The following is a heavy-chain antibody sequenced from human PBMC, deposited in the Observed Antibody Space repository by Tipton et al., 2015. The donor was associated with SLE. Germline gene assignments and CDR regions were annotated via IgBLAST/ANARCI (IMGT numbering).Heavy chain of an antibody. CDR3: ARDKSGYSYGDAFDI. CDR2: IYYSGST. CDR1: GGSISSSSYY. V-gene: IGHV4-61*01. J-gene: IGHJ3*02. Sequence: TLSLTCTVSGGSISSSSYYWGWIRQPPGKGLEWIGYIYYSGSTNYNPSLKSRVTISVDTPKNQFSLKLSSVTAADTAVYYCARDKSGYSYGDAFDIWGQGTMVTVSS. D-gene: IGHD5-18*01.